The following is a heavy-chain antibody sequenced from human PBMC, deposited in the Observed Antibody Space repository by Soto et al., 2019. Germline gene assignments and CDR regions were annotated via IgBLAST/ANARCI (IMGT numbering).Heavy chain of an antibody. D-gene: IGHD6-13*01. CDR3: AKGVDSSNWYPGYFDY. Sequence: GASVKVSCKASGYTFTSYGISWVRQAPGQGLEWMGWISAYNGNTNYAQKLQGRVTMTTDTSTSTAYMELRSLRSDDTAVYYCAKGVDSSNWYPGYFDYWGQGTLVTVSS. J-gene: IGHJ4*02. V-gene: IGHV1-18*01. CDR1: GYTFTSYG. CDR2: ISAYNGNT.